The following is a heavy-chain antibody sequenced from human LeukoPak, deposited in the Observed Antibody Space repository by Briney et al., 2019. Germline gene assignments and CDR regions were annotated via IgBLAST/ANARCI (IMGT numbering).Heavy chain of an antibody. D-gene: IGHD3-22*01. CDR1: GFTFSSYA. V-gene: IGHV3-23*01. CDR3: ATSYYDSSGYLFDY. CDR2: ISGSGGST. Sequence: PGGSLRLSCAASGFTFSSYAMSWVRQAPGKGLEWVSAISGSGGSTYYADSVKGRFTISRDNSKNTLYLQMNSLRAEDTAVYYCATSYYDSSGYLFDYWGQGTLVTVSS. J-gene: IGHJ4*02.